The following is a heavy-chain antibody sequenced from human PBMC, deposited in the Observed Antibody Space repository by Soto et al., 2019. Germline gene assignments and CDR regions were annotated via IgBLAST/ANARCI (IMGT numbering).Heavy chain of an antibody. Sequence: SETLSLTCTVSGGSISSGDYYWSWIRQPPGKGLEWIGYIYYSGSTYYNPSLKSRVTISVDTSKNQFSLKLSSVTAADTAVYYCARAVSYYDSSGYSNWFDPRGQGTLVTVS. J-gene: IGHJ5*02. D-gene: IGHD3-22*01. CDR1: GGSISSGDYY. V-gene: IGHV4-30-4*01. CDR3: ARAVSYYDSSGYSNWFDP. CDR2: IYYSGST.